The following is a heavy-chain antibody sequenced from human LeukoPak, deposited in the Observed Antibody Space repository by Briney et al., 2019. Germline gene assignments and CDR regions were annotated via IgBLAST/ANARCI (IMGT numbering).Heavy chain of an antibody. D-gene: IGHD3-22*01. CDR1: GFTFSSYS. CDR3: ARDESRDYYDSSGYYRPYNWFDP. CDR2: ISSSSYI. Sequence: KPGGSLRLSCAASGFTFSSYSMNWVRQAPGKGLEWVSSISSSSYIYYADSVKGRFTIPRDNAKNSLYLQMNSLRAEDTAVYYCARDESRDYYDSSGYYRPYNWFDPWGQGTLVTVSS. V-gene: IGHV3-21*01. J-gene: IGHJ5*02.